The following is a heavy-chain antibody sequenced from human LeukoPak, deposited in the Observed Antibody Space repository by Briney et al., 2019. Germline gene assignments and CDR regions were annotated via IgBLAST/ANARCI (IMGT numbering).Heavy chain of an antibody. CDR3: ARQLWPDFDN. V-gene: IGHV4-39*01. D-gene: IGHD2/OR15-2a*01. Sequence: TSEILSLTSTVSGGSISSISYYWHSIRQRPGRWLGWIGTIYYSSSTYYTPSLKSRVTISVDTPNNQLSLRLNSVTAADTAVYYCARQLWPDFDNGGQGTLVTVSS. CDR1: GGSISSISYY. J-gene: IGHJ4*02. CDR2: IYYSSST.